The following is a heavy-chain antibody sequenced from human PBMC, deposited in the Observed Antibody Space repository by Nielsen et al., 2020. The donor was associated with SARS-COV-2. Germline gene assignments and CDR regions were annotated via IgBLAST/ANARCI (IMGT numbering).Heavy chain of an antibody. CDR1: GYSFTSYW. J-gene: IGHJ2*01. D-gene: IGHD3-16*01. CDR2: IYPGDSDT. CDR3: ARQLGDDAYGDWYFDL. Sequence: GESLKISCKGSGYSFTSYWIGWVRQMPGKGLEWMGIIYPGDSDTRYSPSSQGQVTISADKSISTAYLQWSSLKASDTAMYYCARQLGDDAYGDWYFDLWGRGTLVTVSS. V-gene: IGHV5-51*01.